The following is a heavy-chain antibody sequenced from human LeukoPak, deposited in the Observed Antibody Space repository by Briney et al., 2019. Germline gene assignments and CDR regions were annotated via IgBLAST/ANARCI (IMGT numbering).Heavy chain of an antibody. CDR3: ARAQSLTAPAGTFANS. Sequence: ASVKVSCKASGYTFTGYFLHWVRRAPGQRFEWVGWINPNSGGTYYTQSFQGRVTMTRDTSISTAYMELSSLRSDDTAVYYCARAQSLTAPAGTFANSWGQGTLVTVSS. D-gene: IGHD6-13*01. CDR1: GYTFTGYF. CDR2: INPNSGGT. V-gene: IGHV1-2*02. J-gene: IGHJ5*02.